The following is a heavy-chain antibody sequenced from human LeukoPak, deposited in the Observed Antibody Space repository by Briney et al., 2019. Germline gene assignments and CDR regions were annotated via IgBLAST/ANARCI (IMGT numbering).Heavy chain of an antibody. V-gene: IGHV4-31*03. CDR3: ARGDYSNYMFDP. CDR2: IYHTGTT. J-gene: IGHJ5*02. Sequence: PSETLSLTCTVSGGSISSGGYYWSWIRQHPGKGLEWIGFIYHTGTTHYNPSLKSRITISVDTSDNQFSLRLTPVTAADTAVYYCARGDYSNYMFDPWGQGTLVTVSS. D-gene: IGHD4-11*01. CDR1: GGSISSGGYY.